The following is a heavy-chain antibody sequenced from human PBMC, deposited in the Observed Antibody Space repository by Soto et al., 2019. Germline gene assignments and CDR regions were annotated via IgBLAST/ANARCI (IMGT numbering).Heavy chain of an antibody. J-gene: IGHJ6*02. CDR3: TRVVEVRGSLFYYYYGMDV. D-gene: IGHD2-15*01. Sequence: PGGSLRLSCTASGFTFGDYAMSWFRQAPGEGLEWVGFIRSKAYGGTTEYAASVKGRFTISRDDSKSIAYLQMNSLKTEDTAVYYCTRVVEVRGSLFYYYYGMDVWGQGTTVTVSS. CDR1: GFTFGDYA. V-gene: IGHV3-49*03. CDR2: IRSKAYGGTT.